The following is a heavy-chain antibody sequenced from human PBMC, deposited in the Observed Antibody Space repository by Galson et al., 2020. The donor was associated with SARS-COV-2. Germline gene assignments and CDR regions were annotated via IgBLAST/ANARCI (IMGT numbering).Heavy chain of an antibody. J-gene: IGHJ3*02. CDR3: AKGSHAFDI. Sequence: GGSLRLSCAASGFTFSSYGMHWVRQAPGKGLEWVAVIWYDGSNKYYADSVKGRFTISRDNSKNTLYLQMNSLRAEDTAVYYCAKGSHAFDIWGQGKWSPSLQ. CDR1: GFTFSSYG. CDR2: IWYDGSNK. D-gene: IGHD2-15*01. V-gene: IGHV3-33*06.